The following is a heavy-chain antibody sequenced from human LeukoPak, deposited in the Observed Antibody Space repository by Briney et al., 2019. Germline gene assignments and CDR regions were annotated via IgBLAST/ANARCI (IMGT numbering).Heavy chain of an antibody. CDR3: ARADGGVPAVALDY. CDR1: GYTFTGYY. V-gene: IGHV1-2*02. D-gene: IGHD2-2*01. J-gene: IGHJ4*02. CDR2: INPNSGGT. Sequence: GASVKLSCKASGYTFTGYYMHWVRQAPGQGLEWMGWINPNSGGTNYAQKFQGRVTMTRDTSTSTVYMELSSLRSEDTAVYYCARADGGVPAVALDYWGQGTLVTVSS.